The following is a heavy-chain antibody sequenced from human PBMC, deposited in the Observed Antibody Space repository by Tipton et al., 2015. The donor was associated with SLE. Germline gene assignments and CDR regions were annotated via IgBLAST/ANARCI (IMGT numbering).Heavy chain of an antibody. CDR3: AKDLISVAGYDDNYGMDV. J-gene: IGHJ6*02. Sequence: SLRLSCAASGFTFSSHSMTWVRQAPGKGLEWVSSITSGSSYKYFADSVKGRFAISRDNAKNTLYLQMNSLRAEDTAVYYCAKDLISVAGYDDNYGMDVWGQGTTLTVS. V-gene: IGHV3-21*01. D-gene: IGHD6-13*01. CDR1: GFTFSSHS. CDR2: ITSGSSYK.